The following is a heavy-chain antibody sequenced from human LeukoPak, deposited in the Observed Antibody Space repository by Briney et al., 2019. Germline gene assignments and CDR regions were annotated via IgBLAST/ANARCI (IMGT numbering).Heavy chain of an antibody. Sequence: SETLSLTCTVSGGSISSYYWSWIRQPPGKGLEWIGYIYYSGSTNYNPSLKSRVTISVDTSKNRFSLKLSSVTAADTAVYYCARASSGYYRYFDYWGQGTLVTVSS. CDR3: ARASSGYYRYFDY. CDR2: IYYSGST. V-gene: IGHV4-59*01. D-gene: IGHD3-22*01. CDR1: GGSISSYY. J-gene: IGHJ4*02.